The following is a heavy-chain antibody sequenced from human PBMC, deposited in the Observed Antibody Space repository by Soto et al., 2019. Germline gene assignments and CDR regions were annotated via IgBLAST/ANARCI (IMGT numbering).Heavy chain of an antibody. CDR1: GGSFSGYY. CDR3: ARRRGYSGYDLAWYFDL. CDR2: INHSGST. V-gene: IGHV4-34*01. Sequence: QVQLQQWGAGLLKPSETLSLTCAVYGGSFSGYYWSWIRQPPGKGLEWIGEINHSGSTNYNPSLTSRVTISVDTSKNQFSLKLSSVTAADTAVYYCARRRGYSGYDLAWYFDLWGRGTLVTVSS. D-gene: IGHD5-12*01. J-gene: IGHJ2*01.